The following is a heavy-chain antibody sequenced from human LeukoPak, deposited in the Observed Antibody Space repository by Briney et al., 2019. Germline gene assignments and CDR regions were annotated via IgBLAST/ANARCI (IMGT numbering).Heavy chain of an antibody. D-gene: IGHD3-10*01. J-gene: IGHJ4*02. CDR2: IGGRDGST. Sequence: GGSLRLSCAASGFTFTSYAMNWVRQAPGKGLEWVSAIGGRDGSTYYADSVKGRFTISRDNSKNTLYVQMNSPRAEDTAVYYCAKGHYYGSGSLDYWGQGTLVTVSS. CDR3: AKGHYYGSGSLDY. CDR1: GFTFTSYA. V-gene: IGHV3-23*01.